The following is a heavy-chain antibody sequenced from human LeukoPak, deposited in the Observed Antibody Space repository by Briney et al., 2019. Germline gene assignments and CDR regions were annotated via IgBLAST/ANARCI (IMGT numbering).Heavy chain of an antibody. D-gene: IGHD6-6*01. CDR2: INSDGSST. CDR1: GFTFSTYW. V-gene: IGHV3-74*01. Sequence: GGSLRLSCAASGFTFSTYWMHWVRQAPGEGLVWVSRINSDGSSTSYADSVKGRFTISRDNAKNTLYLQMNSLRAEDTAVYYCARRSIAAHSFDYWGQGTLVTVSS. J-gene: IGHJ4*02. CDR3: ARRSIAAHSFDY.